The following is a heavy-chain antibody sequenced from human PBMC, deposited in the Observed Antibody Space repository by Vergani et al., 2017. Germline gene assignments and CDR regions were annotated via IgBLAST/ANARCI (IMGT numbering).Heavy chain of an antibody. Sequence: EVQLVESGGGLVKPGGSLRLSCAASGFTFSSYSMNWVRQAPGKGLEWVSYISSSSSYIYYADSVKGRFTISRDNAKTSLYLQMNSLRAEDTTVYYCARRSDYAEDYWGQGTLVTVSS. J-gene: IGHJ4*02. D-gene: IGHD4-17*01. CDR3: ARRSDYAEDY. CDR2: ISSSSSYI. V-gene: IGHV3-21*01. CDR1: GFTFSSYS.